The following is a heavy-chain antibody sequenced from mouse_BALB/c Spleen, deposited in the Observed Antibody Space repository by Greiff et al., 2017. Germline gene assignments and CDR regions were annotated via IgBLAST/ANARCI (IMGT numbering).Heavy chain of an antibody. CDR2: ISSGGSYT. CDR1: GFTFSSYA. J-gene: IGHJ3*01. V-gene: IGHV5-9-4*01. Sequence: EVQLVESGGGLVKPGGSLKLSCAASGFTFSSYAMSWVRQSPEKRLEWVAEISSGGSYTYYPDTVTGRFTISRDNAKNTLYLEMSSLRSEDTAMYYCARDGSWFAYWGQGTLVTVSA. CDR3: ARDGSWFAY.